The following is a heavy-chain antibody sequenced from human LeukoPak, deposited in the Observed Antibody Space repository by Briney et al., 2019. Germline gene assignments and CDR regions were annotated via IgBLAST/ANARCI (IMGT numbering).Heavy chain of an antibody. CDR1: GFTFSSYG. D-gene: IGHD2-21*02. V-gene: IGHV3-33*01. CDR2: MWYDGSNK. J-gene: IGHJ4*02. CDR3: ARGKSIVVVTAIQYYFDY. Sequence: PGRSLRLSCAASGFTFSSYGMPWVRQAPGKGLEWVAVMWYDGSNKYYADSVKGRFTISRDNSKNTLYLQMNSLRAEDTAVYYCARGKSIVVVTAIQYYFDYWGQGTLVTVSS.